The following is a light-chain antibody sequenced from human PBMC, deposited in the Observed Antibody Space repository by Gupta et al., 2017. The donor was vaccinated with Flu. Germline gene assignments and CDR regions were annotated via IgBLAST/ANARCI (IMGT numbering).Light chain of an antibody. J-gene: IGLJ3*02. CDR1: SCSLANHY. CDR3: QSYDSNSWV. CDR2: EAN. Sequence: NFMLTQPHSLSESPGETVTISCTRSSCSLANHYVQWYQPRPGRAPTTLINEANQIPSGVPVRFSGSIGSSSNAAALTISGMETGDEDDYNCQSYDSNSWVFGGGTKLTVL. V-gene: IGLV6-57*03.